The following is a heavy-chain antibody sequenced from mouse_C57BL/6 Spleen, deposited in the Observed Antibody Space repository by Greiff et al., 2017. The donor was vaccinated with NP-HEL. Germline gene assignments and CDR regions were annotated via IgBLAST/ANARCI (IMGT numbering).Heavy chain of an antibody. D-gene: IGHD2-3*01. CDR2: ISYDGSN. V-gene: IGHV3-6*01. Sequence: EVKLVESGPGLVKPSQSLSLTCSVTGYSITSGYYWNWIRQFPGNKLEWMGYISYDGSNNYNPSLKNRISITRDTSKNQFFLKLNSVTTEDTATYYCARGDDNAPWYFEGWGTGTTVTVAS. CDR1: GYSITSGYY. J-gene: IGHJ1*03. CDR3: ARGDDNAPWYFEG.